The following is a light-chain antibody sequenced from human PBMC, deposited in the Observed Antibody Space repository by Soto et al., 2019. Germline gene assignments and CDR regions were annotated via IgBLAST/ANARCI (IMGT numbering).Light chain of an antibody. Sequence: QSVLTQPPSASGTPGQRVTISCSGSSSNIGTNTVNWYQQLPGAAPKLLISDDYDRSSGVPDRFSASKSGTSASLAISGLQSEDEAAYYCAIWDDSLNGRVFGGGTKVTVL. CDR3: AIWDDSLNGRV. J-gene: IGLJ2*01. CDR2: DDY. CDR1: SSNIGTNT. V-gene: IGLV1-44*01.